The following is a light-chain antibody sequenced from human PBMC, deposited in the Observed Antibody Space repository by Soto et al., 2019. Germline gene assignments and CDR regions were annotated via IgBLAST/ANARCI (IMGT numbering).Light chain of an antibody. CDR2: KAS. CDR3: QQYNSYST. J-gene: IGKJ2*01. Sequence: DIQMTQSPSTLSASVGDRVTITCRASQSISSWLAWYQQKPGKAPKILIYKASSLESGVPSRFSGSGSGTEFTLTISSLQPDDFATYYCQQYNSYSTVGQGTKLEIK. CDR1: QSISSW. V-gene: IGKV1-5*03.